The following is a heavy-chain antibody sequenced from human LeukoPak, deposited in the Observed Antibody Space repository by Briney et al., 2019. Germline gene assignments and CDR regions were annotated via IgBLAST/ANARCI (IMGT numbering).Heavy chain of an antibody. CDR1: GGSISSYY. CDR3: AREGVRCSGGSCYRAGWFDP. CDR2: IYYSGST. V-gene: IGHV4-59*01. D-gene: IGHD2-15*01. J-gene: IGHJ5*02. Sequence: PSETLSLTCTVSGGSISSYYWSWIRQPPGKGLEWIGYIYYSGSTNYNPSLKSRVTISVDTSKNHFPLKLSSVTAADTAVSYCAREGVRCSGGSCYRAGWFDPWGQGTLVTVSS.